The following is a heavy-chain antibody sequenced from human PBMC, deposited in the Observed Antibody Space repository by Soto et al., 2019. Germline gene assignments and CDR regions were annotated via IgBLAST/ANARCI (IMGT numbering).Heavy chain of an antibody. CDR1: GFTFSDYG. V-gene: IGHV3-23*01. CDR2: TSGSGDNT. CDR3: AKSSPTIVVVVAATFDY. D-gene: IGHD2-15*01. Sequence: EVQLLESGGGLAQPGGSLRLSCAASGFTFSDYGMSWVRQAPGKGLDWVSSTSGSGDNTFYADSVKGRFTISRDNSKNNLYLQMDSLSPEDTAVYYCAKSSPTIVVVVAATFDYWGQGTLVTVSS. J-gene: IGHJ4*02.